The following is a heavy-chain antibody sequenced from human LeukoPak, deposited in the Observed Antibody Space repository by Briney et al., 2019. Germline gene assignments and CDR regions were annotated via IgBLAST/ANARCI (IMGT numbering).Heavy chain of an antibody. V-gene: IGHV3-23*01. CDR1: GFTFSSYA. J-gene: IGHJ4*02. D-gene: IGHD3-22*01. CDR3: AKVSPYYDSSGYYYVRSSYFDY. CDR2: ISGSGGST. Sequence: PGGSLRLSCAASGFTFSSYAMSWVRQAPGKGLEWVSAISGSGGSTYYADSVKGRFTISRDNSKNTLYLQMNSLRAEDTAVYYCAKVSPYYDSSGYYYVRSSYFDYWGQGTLVTVSS.